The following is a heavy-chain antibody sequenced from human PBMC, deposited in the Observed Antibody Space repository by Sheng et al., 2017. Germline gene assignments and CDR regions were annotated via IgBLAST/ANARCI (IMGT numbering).Heavy chain of an antibody. D-gene: IGHD2-2*02. V-gene: IGHV4-34*01. Sequence: QVQLQQWGAGLLKPSETLSLTCAVYGGSFSGYYWSWIRQPPREGAWSGLGKVNHSGSTNYNPSLKSRVTISVDTSKNQFSLKLSSVTAADTAVYYCARGPVVVPAAIRGYYFDYWGQGTLVTVSS. CDR3: ARGPVVVPAAIRGYYFDY. CDR2: VNHSGST. J-gene: IGHJ4*02. CDR1: GGSFSGYY.